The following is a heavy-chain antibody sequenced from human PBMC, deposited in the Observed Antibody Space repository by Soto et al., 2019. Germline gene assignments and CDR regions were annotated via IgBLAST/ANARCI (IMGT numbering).Heavy chain of an antibody. D-gene: IGHD4-17*01. CDR2: MHHTGGT. CDR1: ATSVRSTYW. CDR3: TKLPWADYGGIFDP. V-gene: IGHV4-4*02. Sequence: SQTLSLTSIVSATSVRSTYWCTWVRQAPGKGLEWIGEMHHTGGTIYNPSLRSRVSMSVDKSNNEFSLKLTSVTAADTAVYYCTKLPWADYGGIFDPWGQGTLVTVS. J-gene: IGHJ5*02.